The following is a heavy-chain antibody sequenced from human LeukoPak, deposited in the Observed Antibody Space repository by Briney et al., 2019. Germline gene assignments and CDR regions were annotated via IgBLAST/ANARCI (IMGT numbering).Heavy chain of an antibody. D-gene: IGHD1-26*01. CDR1: GFTFSSYG. CDR2: IWYDGSNK. V-gene: IGHV3-33*01. J-gene: IGHJ4*02. Sequence: GGSLRLSCAASGFTFSSYGMHWVRQAPGKGLEWVAVIWYDGSNKYYADSVKGRFTISRDNSKNTLYLQMNSLRAEDTAVYYCARDSRIVGATTNYFDYWGQGTLVTVSS. CDR3: ARDSRIVGATTNYFDY.